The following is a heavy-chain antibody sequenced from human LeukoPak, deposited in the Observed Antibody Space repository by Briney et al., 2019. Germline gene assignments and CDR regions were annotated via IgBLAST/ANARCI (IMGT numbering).Heavy chain of an antibody. CDR2: VSASGPNT. D-gene: IGHD1-26*01. J-gene: IGHJ4*02. CDR1: GFTFGSYA. Sequence: GGCLRLSCAASGFTFGSYAMGWVRQAPGKGLEWVSAVSASGPNTYYADSVKGRFTVSRDNSKNTLYLQMSSLRADDTAVYYCARGRGSSRYYFDYWGRGTLVTVSS. CDR3: ARGRGSSRYYFDY. V-gene: IGHV3-23*01.